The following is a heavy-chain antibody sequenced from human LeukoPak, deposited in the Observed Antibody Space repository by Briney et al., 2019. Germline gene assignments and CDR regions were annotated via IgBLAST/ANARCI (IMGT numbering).Heavy chain of an antibody. CDR2: IYHSGTP. Sequence: TSETLSLTCTVSGGSISSGAYYWSWIRQPPGKGLEWIGFIYHSGTPYYNPSLKSRVTISVDRSKNQISLKLSSVTAADTAVYYCARDNSDWGYYMVVWGKGTTVTVSS. D-gene: IGHD6-19*01. CDR1: GGSISSGAYY. J-gene: IGHJ6*03. CDR3: ARDNSDWGYYMVV. V-gene: IGHV4-30-2*01.